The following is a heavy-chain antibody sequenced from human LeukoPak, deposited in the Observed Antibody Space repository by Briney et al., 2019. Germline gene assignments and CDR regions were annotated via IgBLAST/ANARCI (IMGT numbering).Heavy chain of an antibody. V-gene: IGHV3-23*01. Sequence: GGSLRLSCGASGLTVSSYGMSWVRQAPGKGLEWVSAIIGSAVNTYYADSVKGRFTISRDDSKNTVYLQMNSLRAEDTAVYSCAKYTSGTSYSGLDQWGQGTLVTVSS. D-gene: IGHD3-10*01. J-gene: IGHJ4*02. CDR3: AKYTSGTSYSGLDQ. CDR2: IIGSAVNT. CDR1: GLTVSSYG.